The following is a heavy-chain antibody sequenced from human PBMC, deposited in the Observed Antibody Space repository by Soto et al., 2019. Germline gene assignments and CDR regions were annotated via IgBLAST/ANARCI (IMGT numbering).Heavy chain of an antibody. CDR2: ISGSGGST. CDR3: AKDDYYDILTGYYDAFDI. CDR1: GFTFSSYA. J-gene: IGHJ3*02. V-gene: IGHV3-23*01. D-gene: IGHD3-9*01. Sequence: GGSLRLSCAASGFTFSSYAMSWVRQAPGKGLEWVSAISGSGGSTYYADSVKGRFTISRDNSKNTLYLQMNSLRVEDTAVYYCAKDDYYDILTGYYDAFDIWGQGTMVTVSS.